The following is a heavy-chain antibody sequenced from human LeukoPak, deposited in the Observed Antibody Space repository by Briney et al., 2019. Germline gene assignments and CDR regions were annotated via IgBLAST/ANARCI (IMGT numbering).Heavy chain of an antibody. CDR2: IRYDGSNK. Sequence: GGSLRLSCAASGFTFNSYGMHWVRQAPGKGLEWVAFIRYDGSNKYYGDSVKGRFTISRDNSKNTLYLQMNSLRAEDTAVYYCAKDIYYYGSGTYYFDYWGQGTLVTVSS. V-gene: IGHV3-30*02. D-gene: IGHD3-10*01. CDR1: GFTFNSYG. CDR3: AKDIYYYGSGTYYFDY. J-gene: IGHJ4*02.